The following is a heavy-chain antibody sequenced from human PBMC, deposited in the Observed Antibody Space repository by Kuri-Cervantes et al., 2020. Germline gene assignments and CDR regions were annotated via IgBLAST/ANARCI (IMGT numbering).Heavy chain of an antibody. D-gene: IGHD3-10*01. CDR1: GFTFSSYW. CDR3: AKDSRLAGSLPYYFDY. CDR2: IKQDGSEK. J-gene: IGHJ4*02. V-gene: IGHV3-7*03. Sequence: GESLKISCTASGFTFSSYWMSWVRQAPGKGLEWVANIKQDGSEKYFVDSVKGRFTISRDNAKSSLYLQMNSLRAEDTAVYYCAKDSRLAGSLPYYFDYWGQGTLVTVSS.